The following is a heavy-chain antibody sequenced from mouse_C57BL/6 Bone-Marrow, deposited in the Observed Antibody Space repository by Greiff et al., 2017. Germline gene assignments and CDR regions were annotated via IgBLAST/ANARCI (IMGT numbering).Heavy chain of an antibody. Sequence: VQRVESGPGLVQPSQSLSITCTVSGFSLTSYGVHWVRQSPGKGLEWLGVIWRGGSTDYNAAFISRLSISKDNSKSQVFLKMNSLQADDTAIYYCARIYDGYYVWFAYWGQGTLVTVSA. D-gene: IGHD2-3*01. J-gene: IGHJ3*01. CDR2: IWRGGST. V-gene: IGHV2-2*01. CDR1: GFSLTSYG. CDR3: ARIYDGYYVWFAY.